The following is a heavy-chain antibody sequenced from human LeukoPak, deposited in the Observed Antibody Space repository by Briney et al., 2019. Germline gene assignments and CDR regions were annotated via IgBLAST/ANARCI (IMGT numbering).Heavy chain of an antibody. Sequence: GGSLRLSCTASGLTFGDYTMSWVRQAPGKGLEWVGFIRSKAYGGTTEYAASVKGRFTISRDDSKSIAYLQMNSLETEDTAVYFCTRPHDYWGQGTLVTVSS. V-gene: IGHV3-49*04. J-gene: IGHJ4*02. CDR3: TRPHDY. CDR2: IRSKAYGGTT. CDR1: GLTFGDYT.